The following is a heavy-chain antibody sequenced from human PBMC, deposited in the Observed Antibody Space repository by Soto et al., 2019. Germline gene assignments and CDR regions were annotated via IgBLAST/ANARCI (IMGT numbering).Heavy chain of an antibody. CDR1: GFTFNNYA. CDR2: ISNTGGGT. Sequence: GGSLRLSCAASGFTFNNYAMNWARQAPGMGLEWVATISNTGGGTYYADSVKGRFTISRDNSKNTLYLQMSSLRVEDTAVYYCAKDRLAGNFDYWGQGTQVTVS. J-gene: IGHJ4*02. CDR3: AKDRLAGNFDY. V-gene: IGHV3-23*01.